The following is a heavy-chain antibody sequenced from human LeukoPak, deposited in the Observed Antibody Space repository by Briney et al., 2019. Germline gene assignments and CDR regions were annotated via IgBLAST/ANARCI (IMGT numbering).Heavy chain of an antibody. V-gene: IGHV1-18*01. Sequence: ASVKVSCKASGGTSSSYAISWVRQTPGQGLEWMGWISAYNGNTNYAQKFQGRVTMTTDTSTSTAYMELRSLRSDDTAVYYCVRDWRSRINYLDYWGQGTLVTVSS. CDR2: ISAYNGNT. CDR1: GGTSSSYA. CDR3: VRDWRSRINYLDY. D-gene: IGHD3-3*01. J-gene: IGHJ4*02.